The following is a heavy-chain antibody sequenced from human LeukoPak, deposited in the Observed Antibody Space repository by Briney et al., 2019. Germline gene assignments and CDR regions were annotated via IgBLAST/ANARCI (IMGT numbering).Heavy chain of an antibody. D-gene: IGHD2-21*02. J-gene: IGHJ3*02. Sequence: GGSLRLSCSASGFTFSRYAMHWVRQAPGKGLEYVSAISSNGGSTYYADSVKGRFTISRDNSKNTLYLQMNSLRAEDTAVYYCEIVVVTARDAFDIWGQGTMVTVSS. V-gene: IGHV3-64*04. CDR3: EIVVVTARDAFDI. CDR1: GFTFSRYA. CDR2: ISSNGGST.